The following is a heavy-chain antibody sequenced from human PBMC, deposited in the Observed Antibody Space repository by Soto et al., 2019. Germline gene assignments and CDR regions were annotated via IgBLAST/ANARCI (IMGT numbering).Heavy chain of an antibody. CDR2: VSIGGST. CDR1: GFTFSSYA. J-gene: IGHJ4*02. Sequence: DVQLLESGGGLVQPEGSLRLSCAASGFTFSSYAMDWVRQGPGKGLEWVAVVSIGGSTHYADSVRGRFTISRDNSKNTLSLQMNSLTAEDTAVYFCAKRRGAGEHFDYWGQGALVTVSS. V-gene: IGHV3-23*01. CDR3: AKRRGAGEHFDY. D-gene: IGHD2-15*01.